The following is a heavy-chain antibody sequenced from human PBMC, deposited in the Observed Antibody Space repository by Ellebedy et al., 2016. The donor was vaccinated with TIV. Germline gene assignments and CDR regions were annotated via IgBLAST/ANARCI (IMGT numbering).Heavy chain of an antibody. J-gene: IGHJ4*02. Sequence: MPGGSLRLSCTVSGASISTYYWTWIRQPAGKGLEWSGRIYTNGNTQYNPSLKSRVALSIDTSKNQFSLKLSSVTAADTAMYYCARDRGSGWYYFDLWGRGALVSVSS. V-gene: IGHV4-4*07. CDR2: IYTNGNT. CDR3: ARDRGSGWYYFDL. CDR1: GASISTYY. D-gene: IGHD6-19*01.